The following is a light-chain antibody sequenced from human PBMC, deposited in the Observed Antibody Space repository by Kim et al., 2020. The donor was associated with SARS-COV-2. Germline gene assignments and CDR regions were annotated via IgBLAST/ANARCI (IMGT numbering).Light chain of an antibody. CDR2: AAS. J-gene: IGKJ1*01. CDR1: QATRTD. CDR3: LLAHNYTRT. Sequence: GARVTITCRATQATRTDLGWYQQKTGKAPSLLIYAASDLQSRVPSRFSGSGFDTDFTFTISILQPVDFATYDCLLAHNYTRTLAQETTV. V-gene: IGKV1-6*01.